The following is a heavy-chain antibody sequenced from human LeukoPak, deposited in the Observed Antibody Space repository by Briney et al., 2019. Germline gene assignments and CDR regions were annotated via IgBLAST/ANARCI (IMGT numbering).Heavy chain of an antibody. V-gene: IGHV1-46*01. J-gene: IGHJ4*02. CDR2: INPSGGAT. CDR1: GYTFTRYY. Sequence: ASVKVSCMSSGYTFTRYYMHWVRQAPGQGLEWMGTINPSGGATSYAQNFQGRVSMTRDTSTSTDYMELSSLRSEDTAVYHCARQESGTGYFDYWPQGTMVTVSS. D-gene: IGHD3-3*01. CDR3: ARQESGTGYFDY.